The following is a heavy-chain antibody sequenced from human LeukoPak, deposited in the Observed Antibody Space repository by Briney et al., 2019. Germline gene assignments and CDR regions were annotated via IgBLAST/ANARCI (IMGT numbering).Heavy chain of an antibody. V-gene: IGHV1-8*01. CDR1: AYSFSNYD. D-gene: IGHD6-13*01. CDR2: MNPNSGKT. J-gene: IGHJ4*02. CDR3: ARGPPESSTSDY. Sequence: ASVTVSFTSAAYSFSNYDINWVRQAPGQGLGWMGWMNPNSGKTGYAQKFQGRVTMTSNIHIMTAYMELSNLRPEDTDVYFCARGPPESSTSDYWGQGTL.